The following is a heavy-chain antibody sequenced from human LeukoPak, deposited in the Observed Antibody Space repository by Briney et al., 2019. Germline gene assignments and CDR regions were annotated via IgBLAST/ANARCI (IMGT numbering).Heavy chain of an antibody. CDR1: GYTFSSYW. CDR2: INTGGSTT. J-gene: IGHJ4*02. Sequence: GGSLRLSCAASGYTFSSYWMHWVRQAPGKGLVWVSRINTGGSTTDYADSVKGRFTISRDNAKNTLYLQMNSLRAEDTAVYYCSRDLRGRDDYWGQGILVIVSS. CDR3: SRDLRGRDDY. V-gene: IGHV3-74*01. D-gene: IGHD5-24*01.